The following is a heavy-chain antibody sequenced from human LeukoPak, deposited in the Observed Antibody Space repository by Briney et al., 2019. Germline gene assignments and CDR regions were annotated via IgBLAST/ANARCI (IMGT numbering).Heavy chain of an antibody. CDR2: ISSSSSYI. D-gene: IGHD1-26*01. CDR1: GFTFSSYS. CDR3: ARDRIGMNSGSYY. V-gene: IGHV3-21*01. J-gene: IGHJ4*02. Sequence: PGGSLRLSCAASGFTFSSYSMNWVRQAPGKGLEWVSSISSSSSYIYYADSVKGRFTISRDNAKNSLYLQMNSLRAEDTAVYYCARDRIGMNSGSYYRGQGTLVTVSS.